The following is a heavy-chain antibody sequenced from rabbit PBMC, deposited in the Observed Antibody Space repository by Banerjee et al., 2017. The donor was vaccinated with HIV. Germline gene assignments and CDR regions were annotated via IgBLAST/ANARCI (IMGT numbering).Heavy chain of an antibody. D-gene: IGHD4-2*01. J-gene: IGHJ4*01. CDR1: GLSFSSNYF. CDR2: IGAGISGTT. V-gene: IGHV1S45*01. CDR3: ARGTAGSYLGNL. Sequence: QEQLVESGGGLVQPEGSLTLTCTASGLSFSSNYFMCWVRQAPGKGLEWIACIGAGISGTTYYASWAKGRFTISKTSSTTVTLQMTSLTAADTATYFCARGTAGSYLGNLWGQGTLVTVS.